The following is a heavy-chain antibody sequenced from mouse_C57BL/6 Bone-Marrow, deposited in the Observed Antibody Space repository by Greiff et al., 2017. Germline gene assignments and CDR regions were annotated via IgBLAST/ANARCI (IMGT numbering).Heavy chain of an antibody. D-gene: IGHD1-1*01. V-gene: IGHV1-52*01. J-gene: IGHJ1*03. CDR3: ARRGAVVAHFDV. CDR1: GYTFTSYW. CDR2: IDPSDSET. Sequence: QVQLQQPGAELVRPGSSVKLSCKASGYTFTSYWMHWVKQRPIQGLEWIGNIDPSDSETHYNQKFKDKATLTVDKSSSTAYMQLSSRTSEDSAVYYCARRGAVVAHFDVWGTGTTVTVSS.